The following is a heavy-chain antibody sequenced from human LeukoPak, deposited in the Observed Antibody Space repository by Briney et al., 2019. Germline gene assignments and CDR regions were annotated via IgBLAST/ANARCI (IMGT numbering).Heavy chain of an antibody. Sequence: PSEALSLTCTVSGGSISSYYWSWIRQRPGKGLEWIGYIYYSGSTNYNPSLKSRVTISVDTSKNQFSLKLSSVTAADTAVYYCARGYLAAAGTWGQGTLVTVSS. CDR3: ARGYLAAAGT. V-gene: IGHV4-59*01. CDR2: IYYSGST. CDR1: GGSISSYY. J-gene: IGHJ4*02. D-gene: IGHD6-13*01.